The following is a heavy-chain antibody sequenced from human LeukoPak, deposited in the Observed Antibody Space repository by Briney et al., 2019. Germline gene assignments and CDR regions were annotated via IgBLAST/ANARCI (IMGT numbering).Heavy chain of an antibody. CDR2: IRSKAYGGTT. V-gene: IGHV3-49*04. CDR3: TRAGSSGWYYYFDY. J-gene: IGHJ4*02. D-gene: IGHD6-19*01. Sequence: GGSLRLSCTASGFTFGDYAMSWVRQAPGKGLEGVGFIRSKAYGGTTEYAASVKGRFTISRDDSKSIAYLQMNSLKTEDTAVYYCTRAGSSGWYYYFDYWGQGTLVTVSS. CDR1: GFTFGDYA.